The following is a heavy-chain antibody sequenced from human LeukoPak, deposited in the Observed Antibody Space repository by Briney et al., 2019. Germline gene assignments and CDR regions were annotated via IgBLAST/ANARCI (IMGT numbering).Heavy chain of an antibody. CDR2: ISAYNGNT. CDR1: GYTFTSYG. V-gene: IGHV1-18*01. Sequence: ASVNVSCKASGYTFTSYGISWVRQAPGQGLEWMGWISAYNGNTNYAQKLQGRVTMTTDTSTSTAYMELRSLRSDDTAVYYCARDRRLITIFGVAPPPNLDYWGQGTLVTVSS. CDR3: ARDRRLITIFGVAPPPNLDY. J-gene: IGHJ4*02. D-gene: IGHD3-3*01.